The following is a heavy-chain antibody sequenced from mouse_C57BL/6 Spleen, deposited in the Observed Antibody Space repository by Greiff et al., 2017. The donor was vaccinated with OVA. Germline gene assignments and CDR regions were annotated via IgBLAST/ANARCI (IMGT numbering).Heavy chain of an antibody. D-gene: IGHD2-4*01. V-gene: IGHV1-55*01. CDR3: ARPPYDYVRAWFAY. J-gene: IGHJ3*01. Sequence: QVQLQQSGAELVKPGASVKMSCKASGYTFTSYWITWVKQRPGQGLEWIGDIYPGSGSTNYNEKFKSKATLTVDTSSSTAYMQLSSLTSEDSVVYYCARPPYDYVRAWFAYWGQGTLVTVSA. CDR2: IYPGSGST. CDR1: GYTFTSYW.